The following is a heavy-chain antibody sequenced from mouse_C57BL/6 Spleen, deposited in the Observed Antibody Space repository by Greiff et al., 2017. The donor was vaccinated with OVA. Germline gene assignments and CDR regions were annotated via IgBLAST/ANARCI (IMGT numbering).Heavy chain of an antibody. CDR1: GYAFSSSW. V-gene: IGHV1-82*01. Sequence: QVQLQQSGPELVKPGASVKISCKASGYAFSSSWMNWVKQRPGKGLEWIGRIYPGDGDTNYNGKFKGKATLTADKSSSTAYMQLSSLTSEDSAVYFCARSEAGYYSNYAFDYWGQGTTLTVSP. CDR3: ARSEAGYYSNYAFDY. CDR2: IYPGDGDT. J-gene: IGHJ2*01. D-gene: IGHD2-5*01.